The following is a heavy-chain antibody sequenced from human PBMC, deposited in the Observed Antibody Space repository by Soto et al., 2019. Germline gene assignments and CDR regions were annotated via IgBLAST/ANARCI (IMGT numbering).Heavy chain of an antibody. D-gene: IGHD2-2*01. CDR1: GGTFSSYA. CDR2: IIPIFGTA. V-gene: IGHV1-69*01. CDR3: ARVPDCSSTSCQQSHYYYYYGMDG. J-gene: IGHJ6*02. Sequence: QVQLVQSGAEVKKPGSSVKVSCKASGGTFSSYAISWVRQAPGQGLEWMGGIIPIFGTANYAQKFQGRVKITADESTSTAYMELSSLRSEDTDVYYCARVPDCSSTSCQQSHYYYYYGMDGWGQGTTVNVSS.